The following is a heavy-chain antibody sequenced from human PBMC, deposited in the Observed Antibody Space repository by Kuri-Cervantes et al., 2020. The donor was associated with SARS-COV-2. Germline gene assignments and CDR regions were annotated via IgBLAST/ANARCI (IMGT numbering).Heavy chain of an antibody. CDR2: IRNKDYGATT. CDR3: ARKRKDPDY. CDR1: GFTFSNYY. D-gene: IGHD1-1*01. V-gene: IGHV3-71*01. Sequence: GESLKISCAASGFTFSNYYMSWVRQAPGKGLEWVGFIRNKDYGATTNYAASVKGRFTISRDDSKSIAYLQMDSLKTEDTALYYCARKRKDPDYWGQGTLVTVSS. J-gene: IGHJ4*02.